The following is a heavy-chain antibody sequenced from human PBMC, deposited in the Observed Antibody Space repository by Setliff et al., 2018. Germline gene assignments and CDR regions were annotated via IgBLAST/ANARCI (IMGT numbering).Heavy chain of an antibody. CDR1: GYAFTTYA. D-gene: IGHD3-10*01. Sequence: ASVKVSCKASGYAFTTYAITWMRQAPGQGLEWMGSINAKSGGTNYAQKFRGRIIITRDTSIATVYLELSGLQSDDTAIYFCVRCGGVRGVLYDWFDPWGQGTLVTVSS. CDR2: INAKSGGT. CDR3: VRCGGVRGVLYDWFDP. J-gene: IGHJ5*02. V-gene: IGHV1-2*02.